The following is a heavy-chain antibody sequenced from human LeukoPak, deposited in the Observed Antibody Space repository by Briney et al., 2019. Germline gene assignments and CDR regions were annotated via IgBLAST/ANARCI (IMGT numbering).Heavy chain of an antibody. CDR3: ARAGWSIAVPFDP. CDR2: INHSGST. V-gene: IGHV4-34*01. Sequence: SETLSLTCAVYGGSFSGYYWSWIRQPPGKGLEWIGEINHSGSTNYNPSLKSRVTISVDTSKNQFSQKLSSVTAADTAVYYCARAGWSIAVPFDPWGQGTLVTVSS. J-gene: IGHJ5*02. CDR1: GGSFSGYY. D-gene: IGHD6-6*01.